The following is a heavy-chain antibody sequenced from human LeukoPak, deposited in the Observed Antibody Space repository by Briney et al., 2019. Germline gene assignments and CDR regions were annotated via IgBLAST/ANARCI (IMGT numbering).Heavy chain of an antibody. V-gene: IGHV4-59*11. J-gene: IGHJ5*02. D-gene: IGHD6-13*01. Sequence: RTSETLSLTCTVSGGSISSHYWSWIRQPPGKGLEWIGYIYYSGSTNYNPSLKSRVTISVDTSKNQFSLKLSSVTAADTAVYYCARGYSSSWHHYNWFDPWGQGTLVTVSS. CDR1: GGSISSHY. CDR3: ARGYSSSWHHYNWFDP. CDR2: IYYSGST.